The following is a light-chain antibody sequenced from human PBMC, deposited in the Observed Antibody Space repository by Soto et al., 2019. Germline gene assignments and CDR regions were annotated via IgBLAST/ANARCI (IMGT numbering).Light chain of an antibody. CDR2: EVT. J-gene: IGLJ3*02. CDR1: NSDVGAYNY. V-gene: IGLV2-14*01. Sequence: QSVLTQPASVSGSPGQSITISCTGTNSDVGAYNYVSWYQQHPGKAPKLIIYEVTNRPSGVSNRFSGSKSGNTASLAISGLQAEDEADYFCSSHTRSSTLVFGGGTKLTVL. CDR3: SSHTRSSTLV.